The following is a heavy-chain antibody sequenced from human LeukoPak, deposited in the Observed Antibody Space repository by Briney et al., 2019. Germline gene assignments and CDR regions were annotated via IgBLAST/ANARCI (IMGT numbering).Heavy chain of an antibody. CDR2: VYYNGVT. CDR1: GGFISSYY. CDR3: ARHESYGDANWFDP. V-gene: IGHV4-59*08. Sequence: SETLSLTCSVPGGFISSYYWNWIRQPPGKGLEWIGHVYYNGVTNYNPSLRSRVTMSVDTSKNQFSLKLSSVTAADTAVYYCARHESYGDANWFDPWGQGTLVSVSS. J-gene: IGHJ5*02. D-gene: IGHD4-17*01.